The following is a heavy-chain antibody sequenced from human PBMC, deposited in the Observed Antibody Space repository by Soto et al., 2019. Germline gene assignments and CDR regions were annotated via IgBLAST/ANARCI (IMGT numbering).Heavy chain of an antibody. J-gene: IGHJ6*02. CDR2: IDYSGST. V-gene: IGHV4-30-4*01. CDR1: GDSISNSDYY. Sequence: PSETLSLTCTFSGDSISNSDYYCNWIRQSPGKGLEWIASIDYSGSTYYNPSLKSRVVISADTSKNLFSLKLRSVTAADTALYFCARDGPSYYGFDVWGQGTTVTVSS. CDR3: ARDGPSYYGFDV.